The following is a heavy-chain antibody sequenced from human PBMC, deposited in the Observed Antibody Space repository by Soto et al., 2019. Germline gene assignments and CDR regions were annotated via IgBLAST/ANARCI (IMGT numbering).Heavy chain of an antibody. J-gene: IGHJ4*02. V-gene: IGHV3-9*01. Sequence: EVQLVESGGGLVQPGRSLRLSCAASGFPFQHYAMHWVRRSPGKGLEWVAGIRWNGDDMGYADSVRGRFTISRDNAKISLYLQMSSLRAEDTGVYYCAQDVGYCSGGNCYFDSWGQGTLVTVSS. CDR2: IRWNGDDM. D-gene: IGHD2-15*01. CDR3: AQDVGYCSGGNCYFDS. CDR1: GFPFQHYA.